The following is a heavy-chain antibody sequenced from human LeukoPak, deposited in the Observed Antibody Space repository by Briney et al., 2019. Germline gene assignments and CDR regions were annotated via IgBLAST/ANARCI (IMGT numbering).Heavy chain of an antibody. Sequence: RGSLRLSCAASGFTFSSYSMNWVRQAPGKGLEWVSSISSSSSYIYYADSVKGRFTISRDNAKNSLYLQMNSLRAEDTAVYYCVLLGYCSGGSCYSAPYFDYWGQGTLVTVSS. V-gene: IGHV3-21*01. J-gene: IGHJ4*02. CDR2: ISSSSSYI. CDR1: GFTFSSYS. CDR3: VLLGYCSGGSCYSAPYFDY. D-gene: IGHD2-15*01.